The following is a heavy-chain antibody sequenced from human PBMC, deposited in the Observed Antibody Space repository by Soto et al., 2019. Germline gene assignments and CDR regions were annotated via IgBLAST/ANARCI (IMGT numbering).Heavy chain of an antibody. Sequence: TLFPTCAVSGVSIRSGGYSWSWIPQPPGKGREWIGHIHHSGSTYYNPSIKSRVTISVDRSKNQFSLKLSSVTAADTAVYYCAREQYNWKLWGQGTMVTVSS. CDR1: GVSIRSGGYS. V-gene: IGHV4-30-2*01. CDR3: AREQYNWKL. J-gene: IGHJ4*02. D-gene: IGHD1-20*01. CDR2: IHHSGST.